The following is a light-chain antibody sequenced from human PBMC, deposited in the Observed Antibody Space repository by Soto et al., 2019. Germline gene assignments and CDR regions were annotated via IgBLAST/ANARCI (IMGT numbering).Light chain of an antibody. CDR2: AAS. J-gene: IGKJ5*01. Sequence: DIQMTQSPSSLSASVGDRVTITCRASQSIRNFLNWYQQKPGKAPKVLIYAASSLQSGVPSRFSGSGSGTDFTLTISSLQPEDSATYYCQQSYSTSITFGQGTRLEIK. V-gene: IGKV1-39*01. CDR3: QQSYSTSIT. CDR1: QSIRNF.